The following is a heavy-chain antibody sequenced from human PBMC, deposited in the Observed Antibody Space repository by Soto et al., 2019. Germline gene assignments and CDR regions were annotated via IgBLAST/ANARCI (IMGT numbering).Heavy chain of an antibody. CDR1: GYSFTSHY. D-gene: IGHD3-22*01. J-gene: IGHJ4*02. CDR2: INAGNGNT. CDR3: ARAIVVVTPPDY. Sequence: ASVKVSCKAIGYSFTSHYMHWVRQAPGQRLEWMGWINAGNGNTKYSQKFQGRVTITRDTSASTAYMELSSLRSEDTAVYYCARAIVVVTPPDYWGQGTLVTVSS. V-gene: IGHV1-3*01.